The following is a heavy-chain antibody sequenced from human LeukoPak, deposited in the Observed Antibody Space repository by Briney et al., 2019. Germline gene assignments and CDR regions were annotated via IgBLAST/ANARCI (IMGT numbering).Heavy chain of an antibody. D-gene: IGHD3-22*01. CDR1: GGSISSYY. CDR3: ARGYYYDSSGYYGV. V-gene: IGHV4-59*08. CDR2: IYYSGST. J-gene: IGHJ4*02. Sequence: SETLSLTCTVSGGSISSYYWSWIRQPPGKGLEWIGYIYYSGSTNYNPSLKSRVTISVDTSKNQFSLKLSSVTAADTAVYYCARGYYYDSSGYYGVWGQGTLVTVSS.